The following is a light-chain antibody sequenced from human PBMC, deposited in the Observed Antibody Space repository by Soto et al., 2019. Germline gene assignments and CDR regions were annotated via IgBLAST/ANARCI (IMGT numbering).Light chain of an antibody. Sequence: EIVMTQSPATLSVSPGERATLSCRASQSVSANLAWYQQKPGQAPRLLFYGATTRATGIPARFSGSGSGTEFNLTITSLQSEDFAVYYCQQYNNWPLWTFGQGTRVEVK. CDR3: QQYNNWPLWT. CDR2: GAT. CDR1: QSVSAN. V-gene: IGKV3-15*01. J-gene: IGKJ1*01.